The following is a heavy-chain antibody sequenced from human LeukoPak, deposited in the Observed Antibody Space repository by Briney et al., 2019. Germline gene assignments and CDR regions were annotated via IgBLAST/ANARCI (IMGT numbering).Heavy chain of an antibody. J-gene: IGHJ4*02. V-gene: IGHV1-3*01. CDR2: INAGNGKT. Sequence: ASVKVSCKASGYTFTNYAVHWVRQAPGQRLEWMGWINAGNGKTNYSQKFQVRVTLTRDTSASTGYMELSSLTSEGTAVYYCATSYPADWGQGTLVIVSS. CDR3: ATSYPAD. CDR1: GYTFTNYA.